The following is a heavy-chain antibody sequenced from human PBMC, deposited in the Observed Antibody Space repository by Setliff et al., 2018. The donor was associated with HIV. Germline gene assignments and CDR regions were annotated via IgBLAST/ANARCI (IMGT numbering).Heavy chain of an antibody. CDR2: IYYSGSA. CDR1: GASISGSDYY. Sequence: SETLSLTCSVFGASISGSDYYWGWIRQLPEKGLEWIGSIYYSGSAYHNPSLKSRVAMSVDTAKKQFSLKLTSLTGADTAVYYCVRVGGGSWSGIHYYYYMDVWGKGITVTVSS. CDR3: VRVGGGSWSGIHYYYYMDV. V-gene: IGHV4-39*01. J-gene: IGHJ6*03. D-gene: IGHD2-15*01.